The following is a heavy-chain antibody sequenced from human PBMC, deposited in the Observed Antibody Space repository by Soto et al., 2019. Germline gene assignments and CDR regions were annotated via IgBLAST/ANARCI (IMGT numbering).Heavy chain of an antibody. V-gene: IGHV3-30*18. D-gene: IGHD2-2*01. Sequence: GGSLRLSCAASGFTFSSYGMHWVRQAPGKGLEWVAVISYDGGNKYYADSVKGRFTISRDNSKNTLYLQMNSLRAEDTAVYYCAKTRVVPAAIYYYYYGRDVGGKGTTVTVPS. CDR2: ISYDGGNK. CDR3: AKTRVVPAAIYYYYYGRDV. J-gene: IGHJ6*04. CDR1: GFTFSSYG.